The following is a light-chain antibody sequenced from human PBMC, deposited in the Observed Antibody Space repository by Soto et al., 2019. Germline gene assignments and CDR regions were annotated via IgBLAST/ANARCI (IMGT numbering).Light chain of an antibody. V-gene: IGLV1-40*01. CDR3: SSYTSSSTYVV. CDR1: SSNIGSFYD. Sequence: QSVLTQPPSVSGAPGQRVTIPCTGSSSNIGSFYDVHWYQQLPGTVPKLLIYGDNNRPSGVPDRFSGSKSGTAASLAITGLQAEDEADYYCSSYTSSSTYVVFGGGTKLTVL. J-gene: IGLJ2*01. CDR2: GDN.